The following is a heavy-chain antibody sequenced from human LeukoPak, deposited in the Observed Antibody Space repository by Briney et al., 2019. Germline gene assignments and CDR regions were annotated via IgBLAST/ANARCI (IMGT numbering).Heavy chain of an antibody. CDR3: ARGGGMATTSGYYYYYMDV. Sequence: SETLSLTCTVSGGSISSYYWSWIRQPAGKGLEWIGRIYTSGSTNYNPSLKSRVTMSVDTSKNQFSLKLSSVTAADTAVYYCARGGGMATTSGYYYYYMDVWGKGTTVTVSS. CDR1: GGSISSYY. J-gene: IGHJ6*03. CDR2: IYTSGST. D-gene: IGHD5-24*01. V-gene: IGHV4-4*07.